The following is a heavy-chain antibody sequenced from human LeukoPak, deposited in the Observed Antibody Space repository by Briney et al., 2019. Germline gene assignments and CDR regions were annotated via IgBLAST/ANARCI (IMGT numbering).Heavy chain of an antibody. CDR3: ARSRSGYSSSWYGSPYYFDY. Sequence: SETLSLTCAVYGGSFSGYYWSWIRQPPGKGLEWIGEINHSGSTNYNPSLKSRVTISVDTSKNQFSLKLSSVTAADTAVYYCARSRSGYSSSWYGSPYYFDYWGQGTLVTVSS. V-gene: IGHV4-34*01. D-gene: IGHD6-13*01. CDR2: INHSGST. CDR1: GGSFSGYY. J-gene: IGHJ4*02.